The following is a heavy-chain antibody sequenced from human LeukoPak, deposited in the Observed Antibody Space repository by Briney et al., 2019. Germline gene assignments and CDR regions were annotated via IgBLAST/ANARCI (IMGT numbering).Heavy chain of an antibody. Sequence: SETLSLTCTVSGGSISSGDYYWSWIRQPPGKGLEWIGYIYYSGSTYYNPSLKSRVTISVDTSKNQLSLKLSSVTAADTAVYYCASPIAAAGTGEAFDIWGQGTMVTVSS. CDR1: GGSISSGDYY. J-gene: IGHJ3*02. D-gene: IGHD6-13*01. CDR3: ASPIAAAGTGEAFDI. CDR2: IYYSGST. V-gene: IGHV4-30-4*08.